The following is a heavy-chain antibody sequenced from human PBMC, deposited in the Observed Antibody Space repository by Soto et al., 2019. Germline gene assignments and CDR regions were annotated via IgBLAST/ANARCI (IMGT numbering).Heavy chain of an antibody. D-gene: IGHD6-19*01. Sequence: GGSLRLSCAASGFTFSNYGMSWVRQAPGKGLEWVSGISGSGGSTYYADSVKGRFTISRDNSKNTLYLQMHSLTAEDTAVYYCAKDPYSSGRYMSYYDYWGQGTLVTVSS. CDR1: GFTFSNYG. J-gene: IGHJ4*02. CDR3: AKDPYSSGRYMSYYDY. CDR2: ISGSGGST. V-gene: IGHV3-23*01.